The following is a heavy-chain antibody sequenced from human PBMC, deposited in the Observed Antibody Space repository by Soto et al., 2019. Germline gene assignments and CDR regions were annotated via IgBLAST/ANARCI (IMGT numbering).Heavy chain of an antibody. D-gene: IGHD6-13*01. V-gene: IGHV1-69*01. CDR3: AYSIAAAGRGSDY. CDR2: IIPIFGTA. CDR1: GGTFSSYA. J-gene: IGHJ4*02. Sequence: QVQLVQSGAEVKKPGSSVKVSCKASGGTFSSYAISWVRQAPGQGLEWMGGIIPIFGTANYAQKFQGRVPITADESTSTAYMERRSLRSEDTSVYYCAYSIAAAGRGSDYWGQGTLVTVSS.